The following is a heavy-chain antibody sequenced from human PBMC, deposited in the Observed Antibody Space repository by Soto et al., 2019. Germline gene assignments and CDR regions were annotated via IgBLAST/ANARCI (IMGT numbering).Heavy chain of an antibody. D-gene: IGHD5-12*01. CDR1: GGSISGHS. CDR3: VRGRSYSVYDF. CDR2: IYPSGST. Sequence: QVNLQEPGPGLVKPSETLSGTCTVSGGSISGHSWIWIRQPAGKGLEWIGHIYPSGSTSYNPSLRSRVTLSLDTSSSLIVLNLTSVSAADTAVFYCVRGRSYSVYDFWGPGTLVTVSS. J-gene: IGHJ4*02. V-gene: IGHV4-4*07.